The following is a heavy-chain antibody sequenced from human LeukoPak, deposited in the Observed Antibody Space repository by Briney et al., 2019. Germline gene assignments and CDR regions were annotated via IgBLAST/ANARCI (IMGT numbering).Heavy chain of an antibody. V-gene: IGHV1-24*01. Sequence: ASVKVSCKVSGYTLTELSMHWVRQAPGKGLEWMGGFDPEDGETIYAQKFQGRVTMTEDTSTDTAYMELSSLRSEDTAVYYCATDFGGGDCFNYWGQGTLVTVSS. J-gene: IGHJ4*02. CDR3: ATDFGGGDCFNY. CDR2: FDPEDGET. D-gene: IGHD2-21*02. CDR1: GYTLTELS.